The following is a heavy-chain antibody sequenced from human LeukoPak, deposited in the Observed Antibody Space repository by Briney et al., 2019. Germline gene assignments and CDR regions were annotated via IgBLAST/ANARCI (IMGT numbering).Heavy chain of an antibody. CDR2: IKQDGSEK. Sequence: GGSLRLSCAASGXTFSRYWVSWVRQAPGKGLEWVANIKQDGSEKYYVDSVKGRFTISRDNAKNSLYLQMNSLRAEDTAVYYCARWGYYGSGSYCFDYWGQGTLVTVSS. CDR1: GXTFSRYW. V-gene: IGHV3-7*04. CDR3: ARWGYYGSGSYCFDY. J-gene: IGHJ4*02. D-gene: IGHD3-10*01.